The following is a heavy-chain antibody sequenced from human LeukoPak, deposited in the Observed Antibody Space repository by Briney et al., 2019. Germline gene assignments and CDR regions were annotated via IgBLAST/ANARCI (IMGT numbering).Heavy chain of an antibody. CDR2: INPNSGGT. CDR3: RTDRYGDYGDYIDY. J-gene: IGHJ4*02. CDR1: GYTFTGYY. D-gene: IGHD4-17*01. V-gene: IGHV1-2*02. Sequence: GASVKHSCKASGYTFTGYYMHWVRQAPGQGLEWMGWINPNSGGTNYAQKFQGRVTMTRDTSISTAYMELSRLRSDDTAVYYCRTDRYGDYGDYIDYWGQGSLVTVSA.